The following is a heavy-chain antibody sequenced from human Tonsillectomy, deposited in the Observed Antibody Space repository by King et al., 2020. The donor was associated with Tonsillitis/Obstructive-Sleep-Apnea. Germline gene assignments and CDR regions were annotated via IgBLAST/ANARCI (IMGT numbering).Heavy chain of an antibody. Sequence: VQLVESGGGLVQPGRSLRLSCAAYGFTFDDYAMHWVRQVPGKGLEWVSGISWKSGSVGYEDSVRGRFTISRDNAKNSLYLQMNSLRVEDTALYYCAKGSSSSFDWYFDLWGRGTLVTVSS. CDR1: GFTFDDYA. CDR2: ISWKSGSV. J-gene: IGHJ2*01. V-gene: IGHV3-9*01. CDR3: AKGSSSSFDWYFDL. D-gene: IGHD6-6*01.